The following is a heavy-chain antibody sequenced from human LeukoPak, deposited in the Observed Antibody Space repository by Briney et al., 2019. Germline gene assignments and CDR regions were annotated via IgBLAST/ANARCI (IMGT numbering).Heavy chain of an antibody. V-gene: IGHV4-59*12. CDR3: ARRNDYDSSGYYYEASYFDY. D-gene: IGHD3-22*01. CDR2: IYHSGST. J-gene: IGHJ4*02. CDR1: GGSISSYY. Sequence: PSETLSLTCTVSGGSISSYYWSWIRQPPGKGLEWIGEIYHSGSTNYNPSLKSRVTISVDKSKNQFSLKLSSVTAADTAVYYCARRNDYDSSGYYYEASYFDYWGQGTLVTVSS.